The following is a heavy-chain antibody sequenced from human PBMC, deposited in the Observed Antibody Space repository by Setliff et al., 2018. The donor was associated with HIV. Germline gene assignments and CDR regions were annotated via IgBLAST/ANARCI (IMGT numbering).Heavy chain of an antibody. CDR1: GVSITTDGYY. Sequence: SETLSLTCSVSGVSITTDGYYWSWIRHYPGKGLKWIGYMYHSGSTYYNASLASRLIMSLDSSKNQFSLKLNSMTAADTAMYYCAGGRYFRDIRDSRFDFWGQGMLVTVSS. J-gene: IGHJ4*02. CDR2: MYHSGST. CDR3: AGGRYFRDIRDSRFDF. V-gene: IGHV4-31*03. D-gene: IGHD3-9*01.